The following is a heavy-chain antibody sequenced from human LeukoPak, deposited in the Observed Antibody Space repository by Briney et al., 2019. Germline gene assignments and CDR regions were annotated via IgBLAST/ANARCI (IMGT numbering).Heavy chain of an antibody. D-gene: IGHD5-24*01. Sequence: PSETLSLTCTFSGGSFSPAHWSWIRQPPGKGLEWIGVICDNGNTDYNPSLKSRVTISVDTSKSQFSLKLSSLAAADTAVYYCATGRDPYKTGHWGPGTLVTVSS. V-gene: IGHV4-59*01. CDR1: GGSFSPAH. CDR2: ICDNGNT. J-gene: IGHJ4*02. CDR3: ATGRDPYKTGH.